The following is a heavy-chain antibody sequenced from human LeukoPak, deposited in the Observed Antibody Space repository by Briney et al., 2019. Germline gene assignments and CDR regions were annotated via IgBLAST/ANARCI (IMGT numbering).Heavy chain of an antibody. CDR3: AKGGSQSSGMEVGGLNWFDP. D-gene: IGHD6-19*01. Sequence: GGSLRLSCAASGFTFSSYAMSWVCEAPGRGLEWVSGISGSVGSTHYADSVKGRVTISRDNTKNTLYLQMNSLRVEDTAVYYCAKGGSQSSGMEVGGLNWFDPWGQGTLVTVSS. CDR2: ISGSVGST. CDR1: GFTFSSYA. J-gene: IGHJ5*02. V-gene: IGHV3-23*01.